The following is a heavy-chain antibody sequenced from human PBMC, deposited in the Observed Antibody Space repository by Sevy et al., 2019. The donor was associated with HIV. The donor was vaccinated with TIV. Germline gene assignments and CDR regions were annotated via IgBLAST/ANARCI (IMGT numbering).Heavy chain of an antibody. CDR1: GGSVSSGSYY. V-gene: IGHV4-61*01. CDR2: IYYSGST. J-gene: IGHJ6*03. CDR3: ARSEKGYSGYDSPPFYYYYYYMDV. D-gene: IGHD5-12*01. Sequence: SETLSLTCTVSGGSVSSGSYYWSWIRQPPGKGLEWIGYIYYSGSTNYNPSLKSRVTISVDTSKNQFSLKLGSVTAADTAVYYCARSEKGYSGYDSPPFYYYYYYMDVWGKGTTVTVSS.